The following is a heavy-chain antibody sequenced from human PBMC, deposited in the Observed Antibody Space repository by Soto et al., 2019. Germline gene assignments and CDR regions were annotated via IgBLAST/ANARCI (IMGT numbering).Heavy chain of an antibody. J-gene: IGHJ5*02. Sequence: TLSLTCTVSGGSISSGVYYWSWIRQHPGKGLEWIGTIYFSGTTYYNPSLKSRVTISVDTSKSQFSLKLSSVTAADTAVYYCARRDRSGFSYWLDTWGQGTLVTVSS. CDR1: GGSISSGVYY. CDR3: ARRDRSGFSYWLDT. V-gene: IGHV4-31*03. CDR2: IYFSGTT. D-gene: IGHD3-22*01.